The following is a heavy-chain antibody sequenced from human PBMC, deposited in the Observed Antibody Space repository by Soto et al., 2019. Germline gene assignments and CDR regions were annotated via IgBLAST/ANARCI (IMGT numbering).Heavy chain of an antibody. Sequence: GSLRLSCAASGFTFSSYWVSWVRQAPGKGLEWVANIKQDGSEKYYVDSVKGRFTISRDNAKNSLYLQMNSLRAEDTAVYYCARDRLVNYDSSGYYDYWGQGTLVTVSS. V-gene: IGHV3-7*01. CDR1: GFTFSSYW. CDR2: IKQDGSEK. D-gene: IGHD3-22*01. J-gene: IGHJ4*02. CDR3: ARDRLVNYDSSGYYDY.